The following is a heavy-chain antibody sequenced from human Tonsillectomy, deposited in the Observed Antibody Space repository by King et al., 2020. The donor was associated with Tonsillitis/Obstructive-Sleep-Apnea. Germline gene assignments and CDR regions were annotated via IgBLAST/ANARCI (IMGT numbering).Heavy chain of an antibody. CDR3: ARLVTVAFDP. Sequence: QLQESGPGLVKPSETLSLTCTVSGGSISSYYWSWIRQPPGKGLEWIGYIHYSGSTNYNPSVKSRVTISVDTSKHPFSLKLSSVTAADTAVYYCARLVTVAFDPWGQGTLVTVSS. D-gene: IGHD4-11*01. CDR1: GGSISSYY. J-gene: IGHJ5*02. CDR2: IHYSGST. V-gene: IGHV4-59*08.